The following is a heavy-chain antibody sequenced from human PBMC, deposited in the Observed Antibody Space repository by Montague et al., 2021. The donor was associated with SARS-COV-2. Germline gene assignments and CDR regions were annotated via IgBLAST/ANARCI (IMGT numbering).Heavy chain of an antibody. CDR2: ISNNGDTK. J-gene: IGHJ4*02. V-gene: IGHV3-48*03. D-gene: IGHD3-22*01. CDR3: ARAGEDYYYDSSGFLY. CDR1: GFIFSRYE. Sequence: SLRLSCAASGFIFSRYEMNWVRQAPGKGLEWVSYISNNGDTKYYXDSVKGRFTISRDNATNSLYLQMRSLRADDTAVYYCARAGEDYYYDSSGFLYWGQGILVTVSS.